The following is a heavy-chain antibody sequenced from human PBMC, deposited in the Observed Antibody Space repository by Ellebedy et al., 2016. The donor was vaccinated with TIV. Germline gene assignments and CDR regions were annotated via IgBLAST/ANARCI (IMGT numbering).Heavy chain of an antibody. V-gene: IGHV1-18*01. D-gene: IGHD3-22*01. CDR1: GYTFTRYG. J-gene: IGHJ4*02. Sequence: ASVKVSCKASGYTFTRYGINWVRQAPGQGLEYMGWISALSGNTNYAQKLQGRVTMTTDTSTSTAYMELRSLRSDDTAVYYCGRMVYYDSSGYLSDYWGQGTLVTVSS. CDR2: ISALSGNT. CDR3: GRMVYYDSSGYLSDY.